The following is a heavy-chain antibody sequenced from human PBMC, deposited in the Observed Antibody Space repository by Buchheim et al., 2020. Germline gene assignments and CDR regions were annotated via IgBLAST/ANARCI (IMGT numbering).Heavy chain of an antibody. V-gene: IGHV3-23*01. D-gene: IGHD6-19*01. CDR3: AKDGEGDSSGFVLDH. CDR1: GFTFSSYA. CDR2: ISGSGGST. Sequence: EVQLLESGGGLVQPGGSLRLSCAASGFTFSSYAMTWVRQAPGKGLEWVSGISGSGGSTYYADSVKGRLTISRDNSKNTLYLHMNSLRAEDTAVYLCAKDGEGDSSGFVLDHWGQETL. J-gene: IGHJ4*02.